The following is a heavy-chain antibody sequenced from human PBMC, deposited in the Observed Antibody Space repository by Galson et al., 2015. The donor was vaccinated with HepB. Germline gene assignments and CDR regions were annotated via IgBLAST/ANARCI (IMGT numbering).Heavy chain of an antibody. D-gene: IGHD1-26*01. CDR1: GGSIRGYY. J-gene: IGHJ4*02. V-gene: IGHV4-59*01. Sequence: TLSLTCTVSGGSIRGYYWSWIRQPPGKGLEWIGYIYYSGSTYYNPFLKSRVTMSVDTSKNQFSLKVRSVTAADTAIYYCAREGIVGATPELYYWGQGTLVTVSS. CDR2: IYYSGST. CDR3: AREGIVGATPELYY.